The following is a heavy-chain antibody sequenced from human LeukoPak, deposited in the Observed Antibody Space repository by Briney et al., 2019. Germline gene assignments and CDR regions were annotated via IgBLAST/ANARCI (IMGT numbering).Heavy chain of an antibody. CDR3: AILTATPAGSYHYHYIHV. CDR1: GDSISGYY. V-gene: IGHV4-4*09. D-gene: IGHD3-9*01. J-gene: IGHJ6*03. Sequence: SETLSLTCTVSGDSISGYYYNWIRQPPGKGLEWIGFIHSSGTTEYIPSLRGRVTLSVATSKNQLSSKLTSVTAADTAVYYCAILTATPAGSYHYHYIHVWGKGTTVTVSS. CDR2: IHSSGTT.